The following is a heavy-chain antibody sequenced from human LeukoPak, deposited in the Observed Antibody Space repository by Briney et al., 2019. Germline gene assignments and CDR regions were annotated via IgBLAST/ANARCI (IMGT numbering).Heavy chain of an antibody. V-gene: IGHV3-7*01. D-gene: IGHD4/OR15-4a*01. J-gene: IGHJ4*02. CDR1: GYTSSVYW. CDR2: IKQDGKEI. Sequence: GGSLRLSRAPCGYTSSVYWVSCVRESPGKGGECGANIKQDGKEIYSVDSVKGRFTIYRDNVKNSLYLQMNSLRAEDTAVYYCARARAFDYWGQGTLVTVSS. CDR3: ARARAFDY.